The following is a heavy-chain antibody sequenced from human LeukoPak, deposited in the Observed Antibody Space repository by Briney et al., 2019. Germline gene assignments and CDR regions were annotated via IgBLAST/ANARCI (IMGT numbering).Heavy chain of an antibody. CDR3: ARVSRSIASYRTDV. CDR2: ITANGGST. J-gene: IGHJ6*02. Sequence: GGTLRLSCAASGFTFSNYAMHWVRQAPGKGLEYVSAITANGGSTYYAKSMKGRFTISRDNSKNTLYLQMGSLRAEDMAVYYCARVSRSIASYRTDVWGQGTTVTV. CDR1: GFTFSNYA. V-gene: IGHV3-64*01.